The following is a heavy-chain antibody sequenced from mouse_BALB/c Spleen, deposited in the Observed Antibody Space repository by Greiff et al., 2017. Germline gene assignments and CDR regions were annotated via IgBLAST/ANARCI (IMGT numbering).Heavy chain of an antibody. CDR2: ISDGGSYT. D-gene: IGHD2-2*01. CDR3: ARYGYEGAMDY. Sequence: EVQLVESGGGLVKPGGSLKLSCAASGFTFSDYYMYWVRQTPEKRLEWVATISDGGSYTYYPDSVKGRFTISRDNAKNNLYLQMSSLKSEDTAMYYCARYGYEGAMDYWGQGTSVTVSS. V-gene: IGHV5-4*02. CDR1: GFTFSDYY. J-gene: IGHJ4*01.